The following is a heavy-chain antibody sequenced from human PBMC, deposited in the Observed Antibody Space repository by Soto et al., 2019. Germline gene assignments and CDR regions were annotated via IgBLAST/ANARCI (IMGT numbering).Heavy chain of an antibody. CDR1: GYTFTSYG. CDR3: ARFGGVVAAGDY. CDR2: ISAYNGNT. D-gene: IGHD2-15*01. J-gene: IGHJ4*02. Sequence: QVQLVQSGAEVKKPGASVKVSCKASGYTFTSYGISWVRQAPGQGLEWMGWISAYNGNTNYAQKLQGRVTMTTDTSPSTAYMGLWSLRSYDTAVYYYARFGGVVAAGDYWGQGTLVHVSS. V-gene: IGHV1-18*01.